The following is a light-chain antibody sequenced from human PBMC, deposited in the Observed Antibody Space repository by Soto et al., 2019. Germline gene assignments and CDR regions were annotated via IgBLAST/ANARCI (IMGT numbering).Light chain of an antibody. V-gene: IGLV2-8*01. CDR1: SSDVGGYNY. Sequence: QSALTQPPSASGSPGQSVTISCTGTSSDVGGYNYVSWYQQHPGKVPKLMIYEVTKRPSGVPDRFSGSKSGNTASLPVSGLQAEDEADYYCSSYAGSNILVFGGGTKVTVL. CDR3: SSYAGSNILV. J-gene: IGLJ3*02. CDR2: EVT.